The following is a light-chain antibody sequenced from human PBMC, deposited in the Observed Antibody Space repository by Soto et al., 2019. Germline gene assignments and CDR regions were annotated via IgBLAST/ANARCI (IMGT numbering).Light chain of an antibody. CDR3: QQYNNWPRT. J-gene: IGKJ1*01. Sequence: EIVITQSPPTLSVSPGERASLSCGASQSVSSNLAWYQQKPGQAPRLLIYGASTRATGIPARFSGSGSGTEFTLTISSLQSEDFAVYYCQQYNNWPRTFGQGTKVDI. V-gene: IGKV3-15*01. CDR2: GAS. CDR1: QSVSSN.